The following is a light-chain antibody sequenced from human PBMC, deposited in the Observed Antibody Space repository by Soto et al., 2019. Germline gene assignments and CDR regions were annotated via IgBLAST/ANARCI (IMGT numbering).Light chain of an antibody. J-gene: IGLJ1*01. CDR1: SSDVGSYNL. V-gene: IGLV2-23*02. Sequence: QSALTQPASVSGSPGQSITISCNRTSSDVGSYNLISWYQQYPGKAPKLMIYEVSKRPSGVSNRFSGSKSGNTASLTISGLQAEDEADYYCCSYAGSSTFYVFGTGTKVTVL. CDR3: CSYAGSSTFYV. CDR2: EVS.